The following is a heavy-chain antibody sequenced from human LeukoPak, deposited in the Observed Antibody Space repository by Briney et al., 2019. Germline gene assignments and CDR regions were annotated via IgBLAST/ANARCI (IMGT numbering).Heavy chain of an antibody. CDR3: AGGHSSSGWFYFDY. J-gene: IGHJ4*02. D-gene: IGHD6-19*01. CDR2: IIPILGIA. CDR1: GGTFSSYA. V-gene: IGHV1-69*04. Sequence: SVKVSCKASGGTFSSYAISWVRQAPGQGLEWMGRIIPILGIANYAQKFQGRVTITADKSTSTAYMELSSLRSEDTAVYYCAGGHSSSGWFYFDYWGQGTLVTVSS.